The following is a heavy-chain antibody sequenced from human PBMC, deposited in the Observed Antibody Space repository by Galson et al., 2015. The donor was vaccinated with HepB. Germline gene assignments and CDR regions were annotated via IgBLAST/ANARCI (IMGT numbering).Heavy chain of an antibody. J-gene: IGHJ6*03. Sequence: ETLSLTCAVYGESFNKYFWSWIRQPPGKGLEWIGEINHSGSTSYNPSLKGRVTISVDTSKNQFSLKLTSMTAADTAVYFCARVRGTLVRGVIPHYYYYYMDVWGKGTTVTVSS. CDR3: ARVRGTLVRGVIPHYYYYYMDV. D-gene: IGHD3-10*01. CDR2: INHSGST. CDR1: GESFNKYF. V-gene: IGHV4-34*01.